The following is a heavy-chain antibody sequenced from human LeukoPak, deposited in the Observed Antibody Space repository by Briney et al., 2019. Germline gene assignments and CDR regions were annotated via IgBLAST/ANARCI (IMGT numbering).Heavy chain of an antibody. V-gene: IGHV3-30*18. J-gene: IGHJ4*02. CDR3: ANDYYDSSGYEYRDFDY. Sequence: GGSLRLSCAASGFTFSSYGMHWVRQAPGKGLEWVAVISYDGSNKYYADSVKGRFTISRDNSKNTLYLQMNSLRAEDTAVYYCANDYYDSSGYEYRDFDYWGQGTLVTVSS. CDR2: ISYDGSNK. CDR1: GFTFSSYG. D-gene: IGHD3-22*01.